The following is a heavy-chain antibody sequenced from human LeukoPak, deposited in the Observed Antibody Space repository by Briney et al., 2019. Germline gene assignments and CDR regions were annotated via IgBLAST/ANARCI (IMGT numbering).Heavy chain of an antibody. D-gene: IGHD2-2*01. CDR2: ISGSGGST. V-gene: IGHV3-23*01. Sequence: GGSLRLSCAASGFTFSSYAMSWVRQAPGKGLEWVSAISGSGGSTYYADSVKGRFTISRDNSKNTLYLQMNSLRAEDTAVYYCARAPRDIVVVPAAIFHFDYWGQGTLVTVSS. CDR3: ARAPRDIVVVPAAIFHFDY. J-gene: IGHJ4*02. CDR1: GFTFSSYA.